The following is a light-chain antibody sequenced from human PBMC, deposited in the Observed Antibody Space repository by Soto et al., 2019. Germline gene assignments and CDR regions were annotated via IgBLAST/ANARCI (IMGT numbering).Light chain of an antibody. CDR1: QAISTW. CDR2: AAS. V-gene: IGKV1D-12*01. CDR3: LQANSFPRT. Sequence: DIQMTQSPSSVSASVGDRVTITCPASQAISTWLACYQQKPGKAPKHLIYAASNLQTGVPSRFRGSGSGTDFTLTISSLQAEYFAPSYCLQANSFPRTFGQGTKVEIK. J-gene: IGKJ1*01.